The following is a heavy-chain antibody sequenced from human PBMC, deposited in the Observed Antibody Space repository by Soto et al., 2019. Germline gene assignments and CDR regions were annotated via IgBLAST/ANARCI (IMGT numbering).Heavy chain of an antibody. V-gene: IGHV3-30-3*01. D-gene: IGHD6-19*01. J-gene: IGHJ3*02. CDR2: ILSDGSKQ. CDR3: VRTIAVAGPDDFDM. CDR1: RFTFSYYA. Sequence: ESGGGVVQPGRSLRLSCAASRFTFSYYAMHWIRQAPGKGLEWMAVILSDGSKQYYAESVKGRFTISRDNSKSTLYLQMNSLRVEDTAVYYCVRTIAVAGPDDFDMCGQGTMVTVSS.